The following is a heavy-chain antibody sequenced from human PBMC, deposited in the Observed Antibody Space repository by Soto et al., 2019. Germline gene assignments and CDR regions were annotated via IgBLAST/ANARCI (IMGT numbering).Heavy chain of an antibody. V-gene: IGHV3-23*01. CDR3: AKGFPGFEGFDY. D-gene: IGHD3-3*01. Sequence: GGSLRLSCAASGFTVSSNYMSWVRQAPGKGLEWVSAISGSGGSTYYADSVKGRFTISRDNSKNTLYLQMNSLRAEDTAVYYCAKGFPGFEGFDYWGQGTLVTVSS. CDR1: GFTVSSNY. CDR2: ISGSGGST. J-gene: IGHJ4*02.